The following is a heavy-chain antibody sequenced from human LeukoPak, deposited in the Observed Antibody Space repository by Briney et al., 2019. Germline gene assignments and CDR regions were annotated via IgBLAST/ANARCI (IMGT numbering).Heavy chain of an antibody. J-gene: IGHJ4*02. CDR3: ARGVYCSSTSCYTFDH. D-gene: IGHD2-2*02. Sequence: ASVTVSCKASGYTFTSYDINWVRQATGQGLEWMGWMNPNSGNTGYARKFQGRVTMTRNTSISTAYMELSSLRSEDTAVYYCARGVYCSSTSCYTFDHWGQGTLVTVSS. CDR2: MNPNSGNT. CDR1: GYTFTSYD. V-gene: IGHV1-8*01.